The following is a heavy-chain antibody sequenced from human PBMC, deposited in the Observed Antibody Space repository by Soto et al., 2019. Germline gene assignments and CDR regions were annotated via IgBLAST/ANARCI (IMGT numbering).Heavy chain of an antibody. CDR1: GGSISSGDYY. J-gene: IGHJ4*02. V-gene: IGHV4-30-4*01. CDR3: ARDRGFGELIVFY. Sequence: SETLSLTCTVSGGSISSGDYYWSWIRQPPGKGLEWIGYIYYSGSTYYNPSLKSRVTISVDTSKNQFSLKLSSVTAADTAVYYCARDRGFGELIVFYWGQGTLVTVSS. D-gene: IGHD3-10*01. CDR2: IYYSGST.